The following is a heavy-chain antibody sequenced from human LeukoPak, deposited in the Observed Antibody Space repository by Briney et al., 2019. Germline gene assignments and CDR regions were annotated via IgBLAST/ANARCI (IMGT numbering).Heavy chain of an antibody. CDR1: GFTFSSYW. V-gene: IGHV3-7*03. J-gene: IGHJ5*02. Sequence: PGGSLRLSCAASGFTFSSYWMSWVRQAPGKGLEWVANIKQDGSEKYYVDSVKGRFTISRDNAKNSLYLQMNSLRAEDTAVYYCASLKTYYDILTGQGWFDPWGQETLVTVSS. CDR3: ASLKTYYDILTGQGWFDP. D-gene: IGHD3-9*01. CDR2: IKQDGSEK.